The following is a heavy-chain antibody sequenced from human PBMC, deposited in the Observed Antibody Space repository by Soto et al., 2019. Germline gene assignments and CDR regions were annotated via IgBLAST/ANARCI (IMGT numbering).Heavy chain of an antibody. Sequence: GGSLRLSCAASGFTFSSSWMEWVRQIPGKGLLWVSRINGDGTTRQYADSVRGRFAISRDNAKSTLFLQMDNLRGEDAGIYYCVTTGGKYQVAHLDVWGKGTTVTVSS. V-gene: IGHV3-74*03. CDR1: GFTFSSSW. CDR3: VTTGGKYQVAHLDV. D-gene: IGHD2-2*01. J-gene: IGHJ6*04. CDR2: INGDGTTR.